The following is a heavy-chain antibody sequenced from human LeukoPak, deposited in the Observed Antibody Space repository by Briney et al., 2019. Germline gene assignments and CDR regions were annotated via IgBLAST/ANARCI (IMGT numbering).Heavy chain of an antibody. Sequence: ASVKVSCKASGYTFTSYGISWVRQAPGQGLEWMGSISAYNGNTNYAQKLQGRVTMTTDTSTSTAYMELRSLRSDDTAVYYCTLTWDDSSGYYFDYWGQGTLVTVSS. CDR2: ISAYNGNT. CDR3: TLTWDDSSGYYFDY. D-gene: IGHD3-22*01. CDR1: GYTFTSYG. J-gene: IGHJ4*02. V-gene: IGHV1-18*01.